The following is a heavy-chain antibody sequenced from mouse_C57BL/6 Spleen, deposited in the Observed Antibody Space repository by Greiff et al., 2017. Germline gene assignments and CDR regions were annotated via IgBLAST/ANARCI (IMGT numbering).Heavy chain of an antibody. V-gene: IGHV5-4*01. CDR2: ISDGGSYT. J-gene: IGHJ2*01. Sequence: DVQLVESGGGLVKPGGSLKLSCAASGFTFSSYAMSWVRQTPEKRLEWVATISDGGSYTYYPDNVKGRFTISRDTSKNNLYLQMSHLKSEDTAMYYCARARGLTPYYFDYWGQGTTLTVSS. CDR1: GFTFSSYA. CDR3: ARARGLTPYYFDY. D-gene: IGHD3-1*01.